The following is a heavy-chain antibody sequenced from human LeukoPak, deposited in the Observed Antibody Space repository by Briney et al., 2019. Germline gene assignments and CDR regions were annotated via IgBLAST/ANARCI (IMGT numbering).Heavy chain of an antibody. V-gene: IGHV1-2*02. CDR1: GYTFTSYG. CDR3: ARTYEDSSSWYAYYYYMDV. CDR2: INPNSGGT. J-gene: IGHJ6*03. Sequence: GASVKVSCKASGYTFTSYGISWVRQAPGQGLEWMGWINPNSGGTNYAQKFQGRVTMTRDTSISTAYMELSRLRSDDTAVYYCARTYEDSSSWYAYYYYMDVWGKGTTVTVSS. D-gene: IGHD6-13*01.